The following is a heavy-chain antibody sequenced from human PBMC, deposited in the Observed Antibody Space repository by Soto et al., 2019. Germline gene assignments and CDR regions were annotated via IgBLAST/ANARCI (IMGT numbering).Heavy chain of an antibody. J-gene: IGHJ5*02. D-gene: IGHD3-9*01. CDR2: IYYSGST. Sequence: PSETLSLTCTVAGGSISSGGYYWSWIRQHPGKGLEWIGYIYYSGSTYYNPSLKSRVTISVDTSKNQFSLKLSSVTAADTAVYYCARTGGSNYDILTGSPRKFDPWGQGTLVTVSS. CDR1: GGSISSGGYY. V-gene: IGHV4-31*03. CDR3: ARTGGSNYDILTGSPRKFDP.